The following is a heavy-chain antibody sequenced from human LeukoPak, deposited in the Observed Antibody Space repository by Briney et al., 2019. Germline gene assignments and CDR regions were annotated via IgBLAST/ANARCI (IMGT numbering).Heavy chain of an antibody. V-gene: IGHV1-2*04. Sequence: ASVKVSCKASGHTFTGYYMHWVRQAPGQGLEWMGWINPNSGGTNYAQKFQGWVTMTRDASISTAYMELSRLRSDDTAVYYCAREYSSSWYGWFDPWGQGTLVTVSS. CDR2: INPNSGGT. CDR1: GHTFTGYY. D-gene: IGHD6-13*01. J-gene: IGHJ5*02. CDR3: AREYSSSWYGWFDP.